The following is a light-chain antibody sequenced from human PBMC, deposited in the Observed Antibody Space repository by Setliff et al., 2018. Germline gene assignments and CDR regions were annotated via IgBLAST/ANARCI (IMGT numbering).Light chain of an antibody. CDR1: XXDXXXXXX. J-gene: IGLJ1*01. CDR3: CSYAGSYTSLYV. Sequence: QSVLTQPRSVSGSPGQSVTISCTGTXXDXXXXXXXXXXXXXXXXXXXXXIYXXXKRPSGVPDRFSGSKSGNTASLTISGLQAEDEADYYCCSYAGSYTSLYVFGTGTKVTVL. CDR2: XXX. V-gene: IGLV2-11*01.